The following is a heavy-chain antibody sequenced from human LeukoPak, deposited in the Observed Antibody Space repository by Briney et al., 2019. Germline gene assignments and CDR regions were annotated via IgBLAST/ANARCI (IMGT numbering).Heavy chain of an antibody. V-gene: IGHV3-74*01. CDR2: INSDGITS. Sequence: PGGSLRLSCAASGVIFSNYWMHWVRQAPGKGLVWVSRINSDGITSTYADSVKGRFTISRDNAKNTLYLQMNSLRAEDTAVYYCARETAVSGGVFFDYWGQGTLVTVSS. D-gene: IGHD1-14*01. CDR3: ARETAVSGGVFFDY. CDR1: GVIFSNYW. J-gene: IGHJ4*02.